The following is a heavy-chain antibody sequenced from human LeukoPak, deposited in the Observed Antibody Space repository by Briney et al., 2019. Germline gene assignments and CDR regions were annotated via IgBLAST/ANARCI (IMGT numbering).Heavy chain of an antibody. CDR3: AKPPSQYDILTGYYSSYFDY. V-gene: IGHV3-23*01. CDR2: ISGSGGST. CDR1: GFTFSSYA. Sequence: PGGSLRLSCAASGFTFSSYAMSWVRQAPGKGLEWVSAISGSGGSTYYADSVKGRFTISRDNSKSTLYLQMNSLRAEDTAVYYCAKPPSQYDILTGYYSSYFDYWGQGTLVTVSS. J-gene: IGHJ4*02. D-gene: IGHD3-9*01.